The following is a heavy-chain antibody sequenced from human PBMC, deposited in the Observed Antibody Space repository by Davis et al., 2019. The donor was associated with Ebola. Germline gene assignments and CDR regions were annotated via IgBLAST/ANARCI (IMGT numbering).Heavy chain of an antibody. CDR3: ARDCTNGVCHYGMDV. J-gene: IGHJ6*02. D-gene: IGHD2-8*01. V-gene: IGHV1-69*13. CDR2: IIPIFGTA. CDR1: GGTFSSYA. Sequence: AASVKVSCKASGGTFSSYAISWVRQAPGQGLEWMGGIIPIFGTANYAQKFQGRATITADESASTAYMELSSLRSEDTAVYYCARDCTNGVCHYGMDVWGQGTTVTVSS.